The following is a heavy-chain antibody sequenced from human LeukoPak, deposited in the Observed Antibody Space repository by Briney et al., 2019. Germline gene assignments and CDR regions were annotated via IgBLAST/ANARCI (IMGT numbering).Heavy chain of an antibody. Sequence: ASVKVSCKASGYTFTDYAIHWVRQAPGQRLEWMGWINADNGNTKYSQEFQGRITITRDTSARTSYMDLSSLRSEDTAVYYCATGPLDWQPYYLAYWGQGTLVTVSS. CDR2: INADNGNT. D-gene: IGHD3-9*01. V-gene: IGHV1-3*01. J-gene: IGHJ4*02. CDR1: GYTFTDYA. CDR3: ATGPLDWQPYYLAY.